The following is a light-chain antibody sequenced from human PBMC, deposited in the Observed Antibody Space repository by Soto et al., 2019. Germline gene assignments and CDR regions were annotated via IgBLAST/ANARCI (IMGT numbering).Light chain of an antibody. V-gene: IGLV2-14*01. CDR2: DVS. CDR1: SSDVGG. CDR3: SSYTSSSTRV. J-gene: IGLJ1*01. Sequence: QSALTQPASVSGSPGQSITISCTGTSSDVGGVSWYQQHPGKAPKLKIYDVSNRPSGVSNRFSGSKSGNTASLTISGLQAEDEADYYCSSYTSSSTRVFGTGTKVTVL.